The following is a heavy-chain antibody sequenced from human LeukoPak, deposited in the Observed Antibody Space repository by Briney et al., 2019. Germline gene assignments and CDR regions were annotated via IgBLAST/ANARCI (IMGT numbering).Heavy chain of an antibody. CDR1: GGSFSGYY. CDR2: INHSGST. Sequence: SXXLSLTCAVYGGSFSGYYWSWIRQPPGKGLEWIGEINHSGSTNYNPSLKSRVTISVDTSKNQFSLKLSSVTAADTAVYYCARSIVVVPAATNWFDPWGQGTLVTVSS. V-gene: IGHV4-34*01. D-gene: IGHD2-2*01. CDR3: ARSIVVVPAATNWFDP. J-gene: IGHJ5*02.